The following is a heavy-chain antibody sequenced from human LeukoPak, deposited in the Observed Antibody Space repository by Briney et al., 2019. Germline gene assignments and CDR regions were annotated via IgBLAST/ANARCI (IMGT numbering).Heavy chain of an antibody. CDR3: AKNSPYYDSSGYYQSKGGIDY. CDR2: ISWDGGST. CDR1: GFTFDDYA. D-gene: IGHD3-22*01. V-gene: IGHV3-43D*03. Sequence: GGSMSLSCAASGFTFDDYAMHWVRKAPGKGVGWVILISWDGGSTYYAYSVKGRFTISRDNSKNALYLKMTSQRADDTALYYCAKNSPYYDSSGYYQSKGGIDYWGQGTLVTVSS. J-gene: IGHJ4*02.